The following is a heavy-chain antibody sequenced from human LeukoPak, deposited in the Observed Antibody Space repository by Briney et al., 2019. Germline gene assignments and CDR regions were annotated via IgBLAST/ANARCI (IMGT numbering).Heavy chain of an antibody. CDR2: IYSGGST. CDR3: ARDMAYSNYGYYYYYMDV. Sequence: GGSLRLSCAASGFTVSSNYMSWVRQAPGKGLEWVSVIYSGGSTNYADSVKGRFTISRDNSKNMLYLQMNSLRAEDTAVYYCARDMAYSNYGYYYYYMDVWGKGTTVTVSS. CDR1: GFTVSSNY. J-gene: IGHJ6*03. D-gene: IGHD4-11*01. V-gene: IGHV3-66*02.